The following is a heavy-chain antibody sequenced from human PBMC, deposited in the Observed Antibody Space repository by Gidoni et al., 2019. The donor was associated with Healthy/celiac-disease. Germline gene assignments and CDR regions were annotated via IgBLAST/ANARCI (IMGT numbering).Heavy chain of an antibody. Sequence: RFTISRDNSKNTLYLQMNSLRAEDTAVYYCAKSKSDSSSWYWSHWGQGTLVTVSS. V-gene: IGHV3-30*02. CDR3: AKSKSDSSSWYWSH. D-gene: IGHD6-13*01. J-gene: IGHJ4*02.